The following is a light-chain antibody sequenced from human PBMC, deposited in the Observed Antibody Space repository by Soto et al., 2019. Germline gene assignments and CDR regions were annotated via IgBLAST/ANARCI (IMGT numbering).Light chain of an antibody. CDR1: SSDVGGYNY. J-gene: IGLJ1*01. CDR2: DVT. CDR3: TSYTSSGTYV. Sequence: QSALTQPASVSGSPGQSITISCTGTSSDVGGYNYVSWYQQHPGKAPKLMIYDVTNRPSGVSNRFSASKSGNTASLTISGLQAEDEADYCCTSYTSSGTYVFGTGTKLTVL. V-gene: IGLV2-14*01.